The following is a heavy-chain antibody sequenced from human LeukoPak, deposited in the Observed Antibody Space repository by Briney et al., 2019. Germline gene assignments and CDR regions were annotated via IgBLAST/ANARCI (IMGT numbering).Heavy chain of an antibody. J-gene: IGHJ5*02. CDR2: LYHSGST. V-gene: IGHV4-39*07. Sequence: PSETLSLTCTVSGGSISSSGYYWGWIRQPPGKGLEWIGSLYHSGSTYYNPSLKSRVTISVDTSKNQFSLKLRSGTAADTAVYYCARGQARLGWFDPWGQGTLVTVSS. CDR3: ARGQARLGWFDP. CDR1: GGSISSSGYY. D-gene: IGHD6-19*01.